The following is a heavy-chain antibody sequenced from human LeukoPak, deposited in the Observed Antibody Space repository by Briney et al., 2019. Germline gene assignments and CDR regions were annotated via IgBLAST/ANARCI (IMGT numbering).Heavy chain of an antibody. CDR3: ARDIAYDILTGALDY. CDR2: ISSNGGST. Sequence: GGSLRLSCAASGFTFSSHAMHWVRQAPGKGLEYVSAISSNGGSTYYANSVKGRFTISRDNSKNTLYLQMGSLRAEDMAVYYCARDIAYDILTGALDYWGQGTLVTVSS. J-gene: IGHJ4*02. V-gene: IGHV3-64*01. CDR1: GFTFSSHA. D-gene: IGHD3-9*01.